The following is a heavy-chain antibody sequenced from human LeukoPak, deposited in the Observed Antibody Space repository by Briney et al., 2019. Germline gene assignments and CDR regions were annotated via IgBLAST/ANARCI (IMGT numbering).Heavy chain of an antibody. V-gene: IGHV3-48*01. CDR1: GFTFSSYS. J-gene: IGHJ4*02. CDR3: ARSSWFGLDY. CDR2: ISSSSSTI. Sequence: GGSLRLSCAASGFTFSSYSMNWVRQAPGKGLEWVSYISSSSSTIYYADSVKGRFTISRDNSKNTLYLQMNSLRAEDTAVYYCARSSWFGLDYWGQGTLVTVSS. D-gene: IGHD3-10*01.